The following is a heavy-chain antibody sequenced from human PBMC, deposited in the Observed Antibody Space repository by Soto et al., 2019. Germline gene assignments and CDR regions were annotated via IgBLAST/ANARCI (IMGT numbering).Heavy chain of an antibody. CDR1: GFTFSNYA. J-gene: IGHJ5*02. CDR2: VSGSDGNT. Sequence: GGSLRLSCAASGFTFSNYAMSWVRQAPGKGLEWVSTVSGSDGNTYYADSAKGRFTISRDSSKNTLYLQMNNLRAEDTAVYYCATTNWYSWFDTWGQGTLVTVS. D-gene: IGHD2-21*02. CDR3: ATTNWYSWFDT. V-gene: IGHV3-23*01.